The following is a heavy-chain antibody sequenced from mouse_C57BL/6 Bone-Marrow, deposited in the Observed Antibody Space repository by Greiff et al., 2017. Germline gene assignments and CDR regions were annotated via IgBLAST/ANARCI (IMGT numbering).Heavy chain of an antibody. CDR3: ARGEDGYYVDY. D-gene: IGHD2-3*01. CDR1: GYTFTSYW. V-gene: IGHV1-64*01. Sequence: QVQLKQPGAELVKPGASVKLSCKASGYTFTSYWMHWVKQRPGQGLEWIGMIHPNSGSTNYNEKFKSKATLTVDKSSSTAYMQLSSLTSEDSAVYYCARGEDGYYVDYWGQGTTLTVSS. J-gene: IGHJ2*01. CDR2: IHPNSGST.